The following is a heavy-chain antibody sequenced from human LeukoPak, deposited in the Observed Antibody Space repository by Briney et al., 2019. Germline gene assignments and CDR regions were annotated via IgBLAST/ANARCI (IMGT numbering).Heavy chain of an antibody. CDR3: ARAYYDILTGRGFFDY. Sequence: SETLSLTCTVSGGSISSSSYYWGWIRQPPGKGLEWIGSIYYSGSTYYNPSLKSRVTISVDTSKNQFSLKLSSVTAADTAVYYCARAYYDILTGRGFFDYWGQGTLVTVSS. J-gene: IGHJ4*02. D-gene: IGHD3-9*01. CDR2: IYYSGST. CDR1: GGSISSSSYY. V-gene: IGHV4-39*07.